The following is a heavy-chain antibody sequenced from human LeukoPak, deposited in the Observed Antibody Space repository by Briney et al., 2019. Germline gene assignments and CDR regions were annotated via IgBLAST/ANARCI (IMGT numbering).Heavy chain of an antibody. J-gene: IGHJ5*02. CDR1: GGSISTYY. V-gene: IGHV4-59*01. CDR2: IYHSGST. CDR3: AREFRKGWDWFDP. D-gene: IGHD1-26*01. Sequence: PSETLSLTCTVSGGSISTYYWSWIRQPPGKGLEWIGYIYHSGSTKYNPSLKSRVTISVDTSKNQFSLKLSSVTAADTAVYYCAREFRKGWDWFDPWGQGTLVTVSS.